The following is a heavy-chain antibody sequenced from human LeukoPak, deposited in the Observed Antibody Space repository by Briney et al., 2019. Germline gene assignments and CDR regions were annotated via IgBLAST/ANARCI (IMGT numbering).Heavy chain of an antibody. D-gene: IGHD6-13*01. V-gene: IGHV3-48*03. CDR2: ISSSGSTI. Sequence: PGGSLRLSCAASGFTFSSYEMNWVRQAPGKGLEWVSYISSSGSTIYYADSVKGRFTISRDNAKNSLYLQMNSLRAEDTAVYYCAKGGSFWGIAAAGIRWFDPWGQGTLVTVSS. CDR3: AKGGSFWGIAAAGIRWFDP. CDR1: GFTFSSYE. J-gene: IGHJ5*02.